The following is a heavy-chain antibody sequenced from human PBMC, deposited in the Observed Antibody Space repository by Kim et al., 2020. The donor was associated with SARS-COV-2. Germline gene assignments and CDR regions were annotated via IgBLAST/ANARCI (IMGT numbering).Heavy chain of an antibody. J-gene: IGHJ6*02. D-gene: IGHD3-10*01. Sequence: GGSLRLSCAASGFTFSSYDMHWVRQATGKGLEWVSAIGTAGDTYYPGSVKGRFTISRENAKNSLYLQMNSLRAGDTAVYYCARGLGYYGSGSYYPSLGMDVWGQGTTVTVSS. CDR2: IGTAGDT. V-gene: IGHV3-13*01. CDR1: GFTFSSYD. CDR3: ARGLGYYGSGSYYPSLGMDV.